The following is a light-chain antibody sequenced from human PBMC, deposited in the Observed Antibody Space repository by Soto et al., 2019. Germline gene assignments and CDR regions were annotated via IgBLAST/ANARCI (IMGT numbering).Light chain of an antibody. CDR1: QGVSSNY. CDR3: QQYGSSPRT. J-gene: IGKJ1*01. Sequence: EIVFTHSPATLSLSPGERDTLSCSASQGVSSNYLAWYQQKNGQAPRILIYGASSRATGIPDRFSGSGYGTDFNLNISRLESEDFAVYYCQQYGSSPRTFGQGTKVDIK. V-gene: IGKV3-20*01. CDR2: GAS.